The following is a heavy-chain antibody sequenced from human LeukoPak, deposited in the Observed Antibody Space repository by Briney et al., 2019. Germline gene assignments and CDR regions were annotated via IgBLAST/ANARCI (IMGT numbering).Heavy chain of an antibody. J-gene: IGHJ4*02. D-gene: IGHD3-16*01. Sequence: GGSLRLSCAASGFTFSSYAMSWVRQAPGKGLEWVSAISGSGGSTYYADSVKGRFTISRDNSKNTLYLQMNSLRAEDTAVYYCAKDLVGVAANLGEFDYWGQGTLVTVSS. CDR3: AKDLVGVAANLGEFDY. CDR2: ISGSGGST. CDR1: GFTFSSYA. V-gene: IGHV3-23*01.